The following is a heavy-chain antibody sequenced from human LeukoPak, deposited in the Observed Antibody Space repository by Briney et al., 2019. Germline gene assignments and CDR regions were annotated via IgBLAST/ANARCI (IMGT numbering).Heavy chain of an antibody. CDR1: GYTFTSYG. D-gene: IGHD6-13*01. CDR3: ARGAAAGKYHYFDY. J-gene: IGHJ4*02. CDR2: IIPIFGTA. V-gene: IGHV1-69*13. Sequence: GASVKVSCKASGYTFTSYGISWVRQAPGQGLEWMGGIIPIFGTANYAQKFQGRVTITADESTSTAYMELSSLRSEDTAVYYCARGAAAGKYHYFDYWGQGTLVTVSS.